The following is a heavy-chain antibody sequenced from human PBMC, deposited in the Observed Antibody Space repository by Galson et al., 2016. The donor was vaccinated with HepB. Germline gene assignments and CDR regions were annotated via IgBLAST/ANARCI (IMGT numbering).Heavy chain of an antibody. CDR1: GYSLSSGFY. V-gene: IGHV4-38-2*02. CDR3: ARDSSTTFDF. CDR2: MYHSGTT. Sequence: ETLSLTCAVSGYSLSSGFYWGWIRQPPGKGLEWIGSMYHSGTTYYNPSLKSRVTISLDTSKNQFSLKLSSVTAADTAVYYCARDSSTTFDFWGQGTLVTVSS. D-gene: IGHD2-2*01. J-gene: IGHJ4*02.